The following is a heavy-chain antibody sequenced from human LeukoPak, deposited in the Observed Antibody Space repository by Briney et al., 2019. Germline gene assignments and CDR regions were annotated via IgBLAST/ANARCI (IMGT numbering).Heavy chain of an antibody. CDR3: ASGAAPWYYFDY. D-gene: IGHD2-8*02. CDR2: IYHSGST. Sequence: SETLSLTCTVSGYSISSGYYWGWIRQPPGKGLEWIGSIYHSGSTYHNPSPKSRVTISVDTSKNQFSLKLSSVTAADTAMYYCASGAAPWYYFDYWGQGTLVAVSS. J-gene: IGHJ4*02. V-gene: IGHV4-38-2*02. CDR1: GYSISSGYY.